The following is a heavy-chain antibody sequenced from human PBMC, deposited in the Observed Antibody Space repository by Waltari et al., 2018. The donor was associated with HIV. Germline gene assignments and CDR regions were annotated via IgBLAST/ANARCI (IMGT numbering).Heavy chain of an antibody. CDR1: GGSISSGGYS. D-gene: IGHD6-13*01. CDR2: IYHSGST. Sequence: QLQLQESGSGLVKPSQTLSLTCAVSGGSISSGGYSWSWIRQPPGKGLEWIGYIYHSGSTYYNPSLKSRVTISVDRSKNQFSLKLSSVTAADTAVYYWASSSAAAGTFYYGMDVWGQGTTVTVSS. J-gene: IGHJ6*02. CDR3: ASSSAAAGTFYYGMDV. V-gene: IGHV4-30-2*01.